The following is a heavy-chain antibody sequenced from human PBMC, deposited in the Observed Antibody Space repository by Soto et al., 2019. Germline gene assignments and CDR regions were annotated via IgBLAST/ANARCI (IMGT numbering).Heavy chain of an antibody. CDR3: ARGEQYSGRIFDY. V-gene: IGHV6-1*01. J-gene: IGHJ4*01. CDR2: TYYRSKWYY. CDR1: GDSVSSNSAG. D-gene: IGHD1-26*01. Sequence: SQTLSLTCAITGDSVSSNSAGWSWVRQSPSRGLEWLGRTYYRSKWYYEYAVSVRGRITINPDTSKKQYSLQLNSVTPEDTAVYFCARGEQYSGRIFDYWGQGTLVTVSS.